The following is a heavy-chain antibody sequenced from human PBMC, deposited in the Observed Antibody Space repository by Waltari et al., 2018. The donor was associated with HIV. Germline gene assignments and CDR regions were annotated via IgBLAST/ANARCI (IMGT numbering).Heavy chain of an antibody. J-gene: IGHJ4*02. V-gene: IGHV3-66*01. Sequence: EVQLVESGGGLVQPGGSLRLSCVVSGFNVSANYMSWVRQAPGKGLEWVSVMLTGGTTYYAYSVKGRVTISRDNSRNTVYLQMNNLRAEDTAVYYCATDDFLTYWGQGTPVTVSS. CDR3: ATDDFLTY. CDR2: MLTGGTT. CDR1: GFNVSANY. D-gene: IGHD7-27*01.